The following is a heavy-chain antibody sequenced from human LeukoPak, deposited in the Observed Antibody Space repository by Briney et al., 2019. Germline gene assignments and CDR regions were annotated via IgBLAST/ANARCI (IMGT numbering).Heavy chain of an antibody. D-gene: IGHD2-15*01. CDR2: ISGSGGST. CDR1: GFTFSSYA. Sequence: GGSLRLSCAASGFTFSSYAMSWVRQAPGKGLEWVSAISGSGGSTYYADSVKGRFTISRDNSKNTLYLQMNSLRAEDTAVYYCAKERKSPICSGGSCYTSHWGQGTLVTVSS. J-gene: IGHJ4*02. V-gene: IGHV3-23*01. CDR3: AKERKSPICSGGSCYTSH.